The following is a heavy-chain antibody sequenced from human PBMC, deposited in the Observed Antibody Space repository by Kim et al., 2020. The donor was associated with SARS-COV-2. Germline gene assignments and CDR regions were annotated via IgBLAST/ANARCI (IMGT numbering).Heavy chain of an antibody. CDR1: GFTFSSYS. Sequence: GGSLRLSCAASGFTFSSYSMNWVRQAPGKGLEWVSSIFSTSGYIDYADSVKGRFTIFRDNAKNSLYLQMNSLRAEDTAVYYCARDGNYYASGAGFDPWGQGTLVTVSS. CDR2: IFSTSGYI. D-gene: IGHD3-10*01. V-gene: IGHV3-21*01. CDR3: ARDGNYYASGAGFDP. J-gene: IGHJ5*02.